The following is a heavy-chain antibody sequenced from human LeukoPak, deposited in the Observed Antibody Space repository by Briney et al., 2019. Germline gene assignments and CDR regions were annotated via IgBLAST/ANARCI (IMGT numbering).Heavy chain of an antibody. J-gene: IGHJ3*02. Sequence: SETLSLTCTVSGGSITSYYWSWIRQPPGKGLEWIGYTYYSGNTNYNPSLKSRVTISVDTSKNQFSLKLTSVTAADTAVYYCARDSRAFDIWGQGTIVTVSS. V-gene: IGHV4-59*01. CDR1: GGSITSYY. CDR2: TYYSGNT. CDR3: ARDSRAFDI.